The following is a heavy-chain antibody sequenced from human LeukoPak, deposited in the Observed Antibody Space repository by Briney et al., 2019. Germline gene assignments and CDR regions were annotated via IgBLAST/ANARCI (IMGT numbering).Heavy chain of an antibody. Sequence: GGSLRLSCAASGFTVSSNYMSWVRQAPGKGLEWVSVIYSGGSTYYADSVKGRFTISRDNSKNTLYLQMNSLRAEDTAVYYCARVRGDTAMVDDAFDIWGQGTMVTVSS. D-gene: IGHD5-18*01. CDR2: IYSGGST. V-gene: IGHV3-66*01. J-gene: IGHJ3*02. CDR1: GFTVSSNY. CDR3: ARVRGDTAMVDDAFDI.